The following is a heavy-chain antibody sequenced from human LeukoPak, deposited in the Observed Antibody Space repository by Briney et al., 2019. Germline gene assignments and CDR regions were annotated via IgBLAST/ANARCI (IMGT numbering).Heavy chain of an antibody. V-gene: IGHV4-59*01. D-gene: IGHD6-19*01. CDR1: GGSINNYY. CDR3: AGEYSSGLSWFDP. CDR2: IYYNGNT. Sequence: SETLSLTCTLSGGSINNYYWSWIRQPPGKGLEWIGYIYYNGNTNYNPSLKSRVTISVDASKNQFSLKLSSVTAADTAVYFCAGEYSSGLSWFDPWGQGTLVTVSS. J-gene: IGHJ5*02.